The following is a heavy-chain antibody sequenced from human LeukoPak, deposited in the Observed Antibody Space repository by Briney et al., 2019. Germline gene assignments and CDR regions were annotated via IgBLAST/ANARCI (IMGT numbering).Heavy chain of an antibody. Sequence: PGGSLRLSCAASGLTFSDYHMSWIRQAPGKGLEWVSHISDNGRTKYYANSVQGRFTVSRDNAKNSLYLQMNSLRADDTAVYYCARGRPHGNDYWGQGTLVTVSS. CDR2: ISDNGRTK. J-gene: IGHJ4*02. D-gene: IGHD4-23*01. CDR1: GLTFSDYH. CDR3: ARGRPHGNDY. V-gene: IGHV3-11*01.